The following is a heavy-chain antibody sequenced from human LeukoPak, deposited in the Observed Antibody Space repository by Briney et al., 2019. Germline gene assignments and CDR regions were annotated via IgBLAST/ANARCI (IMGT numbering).Heavy chain of an antibody. CDR3: ATDRFDGGDYGGHAY. D-gene: IGHD4-23*01. CDR1: GYTLNELS. CDR2: FDPEDGET. V-gene: IGHV1-24*01. J-gene: IGHJ4*02. Sequence: ASVKVSCKVSGYTLNELSMHWVRQAPGKGLEGMGGFDPEDGETLYAQKFQARVTMTEDTSTDTAYMELSSLRSEDTAVYYCATDRFDGGDYGGHAYWGQGTLITVSS.